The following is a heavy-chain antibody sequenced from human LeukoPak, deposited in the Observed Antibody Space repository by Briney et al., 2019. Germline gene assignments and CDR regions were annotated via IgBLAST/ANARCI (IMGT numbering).Heavy chain of an antibody. J-gene: IGHJ6*02. CDR1: GYTFSSYH. V-gene: IGHV1-18*01. D-gene: IGHD2-15*01. Sequence: ASVKVSCKASGYTFSSYHISWVRQAPGQGLEWVGWISTYNGNTNYAQKLKGRVTMTTDTSTNTAYMELRSLISDDPAVYYCAKLVGYCSGGSCYDKYYYYGMDVWGQGTTVTVSS. CDR2: ISTYNGNT. CDR3: AKLVGYCSGGSCYDKYYYYGMDV.